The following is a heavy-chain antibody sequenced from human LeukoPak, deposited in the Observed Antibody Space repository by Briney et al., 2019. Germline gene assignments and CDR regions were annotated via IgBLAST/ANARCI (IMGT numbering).Heavy chain of an antibody. V-gene: IGHV3-30*02. J-gene: IGHJ4*02. CDR2: IRYDGSNK. CDR1: GFTFSSYG. CDR3: AKDLRVGIVVVPAAPPTD. D-gene: IGHD2-2*01. Sequence: AGGSLRLSCAASGFTFSSYGMHWVRQAPGKGLEWVAFIRYDGSNKYYADSVKGRFTISRDNSKNTLYLQMNSLRAEDTAVYYCAKDLRVGIVVVPAAPPTDWGQGTLVTVSS.